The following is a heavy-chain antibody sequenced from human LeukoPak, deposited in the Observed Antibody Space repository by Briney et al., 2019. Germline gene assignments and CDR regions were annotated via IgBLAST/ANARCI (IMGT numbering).Heavy chain of an antibody. Sequence: ASVKVSCKASGYTFTGYYMHWVRQAPGQGLEWMGWVRPNSGGTKYSQKFQGRVTMTRDTSINTAYMELDRLRSDDTAVYYCARDDDYGSGTYMDVWGKGTTVTVS. J-gene: IGHJ6*03. D-gene: IGHD3-10*01. CDR3: ARDDDYGSGTYMDV. CDR2: VRPNSGGT. V-gene: IGHV1-2*02. CDR1: GYTFTGYY.